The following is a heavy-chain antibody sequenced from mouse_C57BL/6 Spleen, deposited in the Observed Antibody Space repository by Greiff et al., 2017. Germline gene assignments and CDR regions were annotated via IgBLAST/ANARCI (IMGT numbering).Heavy chain of an antibody. J-gene: IGHJ1*03. V-gene: IGHV1-82*01. Sequence: VQLQQSGPELVKPGASVKISCKASGYAFSSSWMNWVKQRPGKGLEWIGRIYPGDGDTNYNGKFKGKATLTADKSSSTAYMQLSSLTSEDSAVSFCARDYYGTGYFDVWGTGTTVTVSS. CDR3: ARDYYGTGYFDV. D-gene: IGHD1-1*01. CDR2: IYPGDGDT. CDR1: GYAFSSSW.